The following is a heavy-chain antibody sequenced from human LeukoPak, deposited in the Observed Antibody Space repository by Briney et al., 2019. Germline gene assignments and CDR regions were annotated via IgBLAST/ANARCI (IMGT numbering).Heavy chain of an antibody. Sequence: SETLSLTCSVSGGSINTYYWSWIRQPPGKRLEWIAYFYNSGSTNYNPSLKSRVTISVDTSKNQFSLELSSVTAADTAVYYCARTIVGASSDAFDIWGQGTMVTVSS. V-gene: IGHV4-59*12. J-gene: IGHJ3*02. CDR3: ARTIVGASSDAFDI. CDR1: GGSINTYY. CDR2: FYNSGST. D-gene: IGHD1-26*01.